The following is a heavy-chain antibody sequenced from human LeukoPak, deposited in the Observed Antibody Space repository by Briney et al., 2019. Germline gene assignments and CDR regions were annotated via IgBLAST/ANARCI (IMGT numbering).Heavy chain of an antibody. CDR1: GFTFSSYG. CDR3: AKDLRGSSSWYYFDY. V-gene: IGHV3-23*01. J-gene: IGHJ4*02. Sequence: GGSLRLSCAASGFTFSSYGMSWVRQAPGKGLEWVSGISGSGGSTYYADSVKGRFTISRDNSKNTLYLQMNSLRAEDTAVYYCAKDLRGSSSWYYFDYWGQGTLVTVSS. D-gene: IGHD6-13*01. CDR2: ISGSGGST.